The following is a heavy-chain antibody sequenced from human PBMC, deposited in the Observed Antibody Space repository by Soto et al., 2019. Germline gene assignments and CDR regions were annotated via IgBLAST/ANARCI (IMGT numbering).Heavy chain of an antibody. D-gene: IGHD2-21*01. J-gene: IGHJ4*02. CDR3: ARRWGGTFDY. V-gene: IGHV4-59*01. CDR1: GGSISSYY. CDR2: IYYSGST. Sequence: QVQLQESGPGLVKPSETLSLTCTVSGGSISSYYWSWIRQPPGKGLEWIGYIYYSGSTNYNPSLKRRLTISVDTSKNQFSRKLSSVTAADTAVYYCARRWGGTFDYWGQGTLVTVSS.